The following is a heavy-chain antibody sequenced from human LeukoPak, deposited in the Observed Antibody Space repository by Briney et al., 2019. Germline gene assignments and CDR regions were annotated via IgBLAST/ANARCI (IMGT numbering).Heavy chain of an antibody. CDR1: GSTFGSYW. CDR2: INSDGSST. D-gene: IGHD2-15*01. J-gene: IGHJ4*02. CDR3: AKTSQPAAATRTKYYFDF. Sequence: GGSLRLSCAASGSTFGSYWMHWVRQAPGKGLVWVSRINSDGSSTSYADSVKGRFTISRDNSKNTLYLQMDSLRAEDTALYYCAKTSQPAAATRTKYYFDFWGQGTLVTVSS. V-gene: IGHV3-74*01.